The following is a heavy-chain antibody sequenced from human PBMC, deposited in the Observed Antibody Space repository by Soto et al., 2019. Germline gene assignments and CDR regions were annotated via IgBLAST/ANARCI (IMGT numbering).Heavy chain of an antibody. J-gene: IGHJ6*02. D-gene: IGHD1-1*01. V-gene: IGHV1-69*13. CDR1: GGTFSSYA. Sequence: GASVKVSCKASGGTFSSYAISWVRQAPGQGLEWMGGIIPIFGTANYAQKFQGRVTITADESTSTAYMELSSLRSEDTAVYYCASKEQLERRPLDYYYYGMDVWGQGTTVTVS. CDR3: ASKEQLERRPLDYYYYGMDV. CDR2: IIPIFGTA.